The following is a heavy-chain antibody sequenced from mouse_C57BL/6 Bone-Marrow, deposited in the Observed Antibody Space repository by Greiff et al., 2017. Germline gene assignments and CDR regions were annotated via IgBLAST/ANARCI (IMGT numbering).Heavy chain of an antibody. CDR1: GFSLTSYG. Sequence: QVQLKESGPGLVQPSQSLSITCTVSGFSLTSYGVHWVRQSPGKGLEWLGVIWSGGSTDDNDAFISRLSISKDNSKSQVFFKMNSLQADDTAIYYCARKGRFAYWGQGTLVTVSA. CDR3: ARKGRFAY. CDR2: IWSGGST. V-gene: IGHV2-2*01. D-gene: IGHD3-3*01. J-gene: IGHJ3*01.